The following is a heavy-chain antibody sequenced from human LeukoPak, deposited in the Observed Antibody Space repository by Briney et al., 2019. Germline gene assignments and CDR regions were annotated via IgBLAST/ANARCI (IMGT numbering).Heavy chain of an antibody. J-gene: IGHJ5*02. Sequence: SETLPLTCTVSGGSISSSSYYWDWIRQPPGKGLEWIGSIYYSGSTYYNPSLKSRVTISVDTSKNQFSLKLSSVTAADTAVYYCARNYCSSTSCYKANFNWFDPWGQGTLVTVSS. D-gene: IGHD2-2*02. CDR2: IYYSGST. CDR1: GGSISSSSYY. V-gene: IGHV4-39*01. CDR3: ARNYCSSTSCYKANFNWFDP.